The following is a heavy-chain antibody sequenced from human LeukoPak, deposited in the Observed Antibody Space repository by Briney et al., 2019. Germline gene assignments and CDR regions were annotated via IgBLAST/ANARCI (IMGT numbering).Heavy chain of an antibody. CDR3: EKDAYSRGDY. V-gene: IGHV3-11*04. Sequence: GGSLRLSCAASGFTFSDYYMSWIRQAPGKGLEWVSYISSSGSTIYYADSVKGRFTISRDNAENSLYLQMNSLRGDDTALYYCEKDAYSRGDYWGQGTLVTVSS. CDR2: ISSSGSTI. D-gene: IGHD2-21*01. J-gene: IGHJ4*02. CDR1: GFTFSDYY.